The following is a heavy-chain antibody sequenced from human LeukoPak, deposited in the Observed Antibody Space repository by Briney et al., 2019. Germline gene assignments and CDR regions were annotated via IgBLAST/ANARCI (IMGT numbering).Heavy chain of an antibody. V-gene: IGHV3-66*01. J-gene: IGHJ1*01. Sequence: ETLSLTCAVSGASITSSNYYWGWVRQSPGKGLEWVSVILGGGSTYYADSVKGRFTISRDNSKNTLYLQMNSLRADDTAVYYCARGVISGYFQYWGQGTLVTVSS. CDR3: ARGVISGYFQY. CDR1: GASITSSNYY. D-gene: IGHD3-10*01. CDR2: ILGGGST.